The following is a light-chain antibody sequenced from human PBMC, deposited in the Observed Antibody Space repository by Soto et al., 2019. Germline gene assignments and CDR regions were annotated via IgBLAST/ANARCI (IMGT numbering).Light chain of an antibody. CDR1: SSDVGGYNY. CDR3: CSYAGSYTLV. Sequence: QSALTQPRSVSGSPGQSVTISCTGTSSDVGGYNYVSWYQQPPGKAPKLMIYDVTKRPSGVPDRFSASKSGNTASLTISGLQAEDEADYYCCSYAGSYTLVFGGGTKLTVL. CDR2: DVT. J-gene: IGLJ3*02. V-gene: IGLV2-11*01.